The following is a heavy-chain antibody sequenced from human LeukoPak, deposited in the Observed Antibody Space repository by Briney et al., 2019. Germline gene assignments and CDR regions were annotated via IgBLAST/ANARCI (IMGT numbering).Heavy chain of an antibody. CDR2: IYYSGST. CDR1: GGSISSYY. Sequence: SETLSLTCTVSGGSISSYYWSWIRQPPGKGLEWIGYIYYSGSTNYNPSLKSRVTISVDTSKNQFSLKLSSVTAADTAVYYCARDGGNDSSGYPFDYWGQGTLVTVSS. J-gene: IGHJ4*02. V-gene: IGHV4-59*01. D-gene: IGHD3-22*01. CDR3: ARDGGNDSSGYPFDY.